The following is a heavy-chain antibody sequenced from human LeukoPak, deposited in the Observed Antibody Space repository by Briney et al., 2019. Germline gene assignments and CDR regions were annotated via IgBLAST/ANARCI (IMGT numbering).Heavy chain of an antibody. V-gene: IGHV3-7*01. D-gene: IGHD6-19*01. CDR2: IKQDGSEK. CDR3: ARGGVGGWFRYYFDY. Sequence: GGSLRLSCAASGFTFSNYWMTWVRQAPGKGLEWVANIKQDGSEKYYVDSVKGRFTISRDNAKNSLYLQMNSLRAEDTAVYYCARGGVGGWFRYYFDYWGQGTLVTVSS. J-gene: IGHJ4*02. CDR1: GFTFSNYW.